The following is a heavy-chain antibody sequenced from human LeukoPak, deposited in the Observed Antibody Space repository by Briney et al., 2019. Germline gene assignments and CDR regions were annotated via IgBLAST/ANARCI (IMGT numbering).Heavy chain of an antibody. J-gene: IGHJ5*02. V-gene: IGHV3-33*01. Sequence: GGSLRLSCAASGFTFNTFVMHWVRQAPGKGLEWVAVIWPDGSSTHYADSVKGRFTISRDNAKNSLYLQMNSLRDEDTAMYYCATTYLTAMADNWFDPWGQGTLVTVSS. CDR1: GFTFNTFV. D-gene: IGHD5-18*01. CDR3: ATTYLTAMADNWFDP. CDR2: IWPDGSST.